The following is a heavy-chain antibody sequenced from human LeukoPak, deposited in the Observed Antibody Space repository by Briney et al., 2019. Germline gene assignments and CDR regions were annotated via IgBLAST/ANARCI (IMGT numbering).Heavy chain of an antibody. CDR3: AREGTYSSFDY. V-gene: IGHV4-59*01. D-gene: IGHD6-13*01. CDR1: SGSISSYY. CDR2: IYFSGST. J-gene: IGHJ4*02. Sequence: SETLSLTCTVSSGSISSYYWSWIRQPPGKGLEWIGYIYFSGSTNYNPSLKSRVTVSVDTSKNQFSLKLSSVTAADTAVYYCAREGTYSSFDYWGQGILVTVSA.